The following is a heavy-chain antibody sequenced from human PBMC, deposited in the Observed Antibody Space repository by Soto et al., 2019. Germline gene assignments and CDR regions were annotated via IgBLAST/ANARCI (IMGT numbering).Heavy chain of an antibody. CDR3: ASDGYCSCGSCYPSDGMDV. CDR2: FSRSSSTI. J-gene: IGHJ6*02. Sequence: GGSLRLSCAASGFTFSSYSMNWVRQAPGKGLEWVSYFSRSSSTIYYADSVKGRFTISRENSKNSLYLQMNSLRDEDTAVYYCASDGYCSCGSCYPSDGMDVWGQGTTVTVSS. V-gene: IGHV3-48*02. CDR1: GFTFSSYS. D-gene: IGHD2-15*01.